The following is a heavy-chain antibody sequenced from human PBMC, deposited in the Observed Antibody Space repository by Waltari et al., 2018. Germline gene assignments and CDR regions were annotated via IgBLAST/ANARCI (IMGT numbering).Heavy chain of an antibody. CDR3: ARGSTGSFDY. CDR1: GASISSYY. CDR2: IYYSGST. V-gene: IGHV4-59*01. D-gene: IGHD2-2*01. Sequence: QVQLQESGPGLVKPSETLSLTCTVSGASISSYYWSWIRQPPGKGLEWIGYIYYSGSTNYNPSLKSRVTISVDTSKNQFSLKLSSVTAADTAVYYCARGSTGSFDYWGQGTLVTVSS. J-gene: IGHJ4*02.